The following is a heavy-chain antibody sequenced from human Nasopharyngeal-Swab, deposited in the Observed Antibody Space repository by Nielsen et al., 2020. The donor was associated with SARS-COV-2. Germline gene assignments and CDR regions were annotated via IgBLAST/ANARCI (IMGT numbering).Heavy chain of an antibody. CDR1: GFTFSNYG. V-gene: IGHV3-30*03. CDR2: ISYHGSYK. Sequence: GESLKISCAASGFTFSNYGMHWVRQAPGKGLEWVAVISYHGSYKYYADSVKGRFTISRDNSKNTLYLQMNSLRAEDTAVYYCARDMLLGAGRAYYYYMDVWGKGTTVTVSS. CDR3: ARDMLLGAGRAYYYYMDV. D-gene: IGHD3-10*01. J-gene: IGHJ6*03.